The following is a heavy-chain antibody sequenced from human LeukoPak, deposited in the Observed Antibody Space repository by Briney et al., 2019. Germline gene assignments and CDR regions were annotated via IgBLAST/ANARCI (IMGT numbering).Heavy chain of an antibody. CDR3: ARDLRWGYYFDY. CDR1: GYTFTSYY. V-gene: IGHV1-46*01. CDR2: INPSGGST. D-gene: IGHD4-23*01. J-gene: IGHJ4*02. Sequence: GASVKVSCKASGYTFTSYYMHWVRQAPGQGLEWMGIINPSGGSTSYAQKFQGRVTMTRDTPTSTVYMELSSLRSEDTAVYYCARDLRWGYYFDYWGQGTLVTVSS.